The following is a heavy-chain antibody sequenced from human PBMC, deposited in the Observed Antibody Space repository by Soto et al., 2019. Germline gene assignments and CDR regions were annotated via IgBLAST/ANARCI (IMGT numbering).Heavy chain of an antibody. V-gene: IGHV4-59*01. CDR1: GGSISNYY. J-gene: IGHJ5*02. CDR2: IYHSGTT. Sequence: QVQVQESGPGLVKPSETLSLTCTVSGGSISNYYWSWIRQSPGKGLEWIANIYHSGTTNYNPSLKGRVSISIDSSKNQVSLRLKSVTAADTAVYYCARGGYRTLAWFDPWGQGTLVTVSS. CDR3: ARGGYRTLAWFDP. D-gene: IGHD5-18*01.